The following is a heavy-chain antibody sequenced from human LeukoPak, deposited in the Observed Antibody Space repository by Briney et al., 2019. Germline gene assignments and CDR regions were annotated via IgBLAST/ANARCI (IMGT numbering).Heavy chain of an antibody. CDR1: GFTFSSYG. CDR2: IWFDGNNK. Sequence: PGRSLRLSCAASGFTFSSYGMHWVRQAPGKGLEWVSVIWFDGNNKYYADSVKGRFTISRDNSKNTLYLQMNSLRAEDTAVYYCARGASGWSFDYWGQGTLVTVSS. V-gene: IGHV3-33*01. D-gene: IGHD6-19*01. CDR3: ARGASGWSFDY. J-gene: IGHJ4*02.